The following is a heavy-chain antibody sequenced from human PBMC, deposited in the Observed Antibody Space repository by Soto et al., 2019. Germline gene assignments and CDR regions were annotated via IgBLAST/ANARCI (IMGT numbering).Heavy chain of an antibody. D-gene: IGHD2-21*02. CDR2: MNPDSGDA. CDR1: GYTFTSHD. V-gene: IGHV1-8*01. CDR3: PRGTEKEYWVTAYALNI. J-gene: IGHJ3*02. Sequence: QVQLVQSGAAVKKPGASVKVSCMASGYTFTSHDINWVRQAAGQGLEWMGWMNPDSGDAGFAQKFKVRVTMTSNTSITTTYRKRDSLKSEAAEVYYCPRGTEKEYWVTAYALNIWAKGT.